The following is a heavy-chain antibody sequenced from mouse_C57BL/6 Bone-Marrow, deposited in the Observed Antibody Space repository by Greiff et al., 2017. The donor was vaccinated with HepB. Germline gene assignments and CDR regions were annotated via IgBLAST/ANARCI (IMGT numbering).Heavy chain of an antibody. CDR2: IDPETGGT. D-gene: IGHD2-2*01. CDR1: GYTFTDYE. Sequence: VKLQESGAELVRPGASVTLSCKASGYTFTDYEMHWVKQTPVHGLEWIGAIDPETGGTAYNQKFKGKAILTADKSSSTAYMELRSLTSEDSAVYYSFYGYDGYWYFDVWGTGTTVTVSS. J-gene: IGHJ1*03. CDR3: FYGYDGYWYFDV. V-gene: IGHV1-15*01.